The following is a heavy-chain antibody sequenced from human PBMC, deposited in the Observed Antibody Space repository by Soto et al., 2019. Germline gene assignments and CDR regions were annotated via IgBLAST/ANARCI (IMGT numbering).Heavy chain of an antibody. CDR2: VSDSGSN. D-gene: IGHD2-2*01. CDR1: AGSMVYHD. CDR3: ESSLGSCSSTRCYGNLFEP. Sequence: LQILSRPSPVFAGSMVYHDCAGIMQTQGKRLEWLGYVSDSGSNKYNPSLKSRVTISVDTSKNKFSLKLSSVTAADTAVYYCESSLGSCSSTRCYGNLFEPWGQGTSVTVCS. J-gene: IGHJ5*02. V-gene: IGHV4-59*11.